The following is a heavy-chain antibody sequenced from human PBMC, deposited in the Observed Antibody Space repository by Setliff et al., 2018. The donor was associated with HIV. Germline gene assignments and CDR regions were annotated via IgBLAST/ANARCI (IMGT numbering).Heavy chain of an antibody. J-gene: IGHJ6*03. CDR2: IYYSGST. CDR1: GGSFNSDY. D-gene: IGHD6-13*01. Sequence: GGSFNSDYWSWIRQSPGKGLEWIGYIYYSGSTTYNPSLKSRVTMSIDTSKSQFSLKLTSVTAADTALYYCARTSSLFPGMAAAQPWYYYYYMDVWGKGTTVTV. CDR3: ARTSSLFPGMAAAQPWYYYYYMDV. V-gene: IGHV4-59*08.